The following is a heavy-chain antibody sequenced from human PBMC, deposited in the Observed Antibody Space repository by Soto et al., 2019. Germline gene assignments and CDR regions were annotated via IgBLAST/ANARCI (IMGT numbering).Heavy chain of an antibody. CDR3: AKPYYYDSSGYYFDY. V-gene: IGHV3-30*18. D-gene: IGHD3-22*01. CDR1: GFTFSSYG. CDR2: ISYDGNNK. J-gene: IGHJ4*02. Sequence: QVQLVESGGGVVQPGRSLRLSCAASGFTFSSYGMHWVRRAPGKGLEWVAVISYDGNNKYYADSVKGRFTISRDNFKNTLYLQMNSLRAEDTAVYYCAKPYYYDSSGYYFDYWGQGTLVTVSS.